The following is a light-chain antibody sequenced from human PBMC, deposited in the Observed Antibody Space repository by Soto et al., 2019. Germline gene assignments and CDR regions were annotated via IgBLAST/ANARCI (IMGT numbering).Light chain of an antibody. CDR1: QNVNIW. V-gene: IGKV1-5*03. J-gene: IGKJ2*01. CDR2: KTS. CDR3: LQYNSLPYT. Sequence: DIQVTQSPSTLSAFVGDRVILTCRASQNVNIWLAWYQQRPRKAPKLLIYKTSSLESGVPSRFSGSGSGTEFTLTISSLETDDVGTYFFLQYNSLPYTFGQGTKLEIK.